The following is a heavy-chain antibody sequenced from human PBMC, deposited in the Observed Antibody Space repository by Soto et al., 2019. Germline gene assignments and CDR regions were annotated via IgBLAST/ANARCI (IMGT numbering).Heavy chain of an antibody. CDR1: GGSISSGGYY. CDR2: IYYSGST. V-gene: IGHV4-31*03. J-gene: IGHJ6*02. Sequence: SETLSLTCTVSGGSISSGGYYWSWIRQHPGKGLEWIGYIYYSGSTYYNPSLKSRVTISVDTSKNQFSLKLSSVTAADTAVYYCAREPGDRYCSSTSCRTLTGYPYYYYGMDVWGQGTTVTVSS. CDR3: AREPGDRYCSSTSCRTLTGYPYYYYGMDV. D-gene: IGHD2-2*01.